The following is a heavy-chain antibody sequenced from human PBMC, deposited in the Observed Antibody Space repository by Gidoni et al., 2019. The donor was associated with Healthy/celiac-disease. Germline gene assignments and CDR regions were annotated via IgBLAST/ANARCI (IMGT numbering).Heavy chain of an antibody. CDR2: IYYSGST. Sequence: QVQLREPGPGLVQPSETLFLTCTVSGGSISSYYWSWIRQPPGKGLEWIGYIYYSGSTNYNPSLKSRVTISVDTSKNQFSLKLSSVTAADTAVYYCARRQGEEDSSGPDAFDIWGQGTMVTVSS. CDR3: ARRQGEEDSSGPDAFDI. D-gene: IGHD3-22*01. CDR1: GGSISSYY. V-gene: IGHV4-59*08. J-gene: IGHJ3*02.